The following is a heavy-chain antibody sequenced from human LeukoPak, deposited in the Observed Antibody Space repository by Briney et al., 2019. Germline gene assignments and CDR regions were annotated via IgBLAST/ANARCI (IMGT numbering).Heavy chain of an antibody. CDR1: GGSISSYY. V-gene: IGHV4-4*09. D-gene: IGHD3-22*01. Sequence: SETLSLTCTVSGGSISSYYWSWIRQPPGKGLEWIGYIYTSGSTNYNPSLKSRVTISVDTSKNQFSLKLSSVTAADTAVYYCASKYYYDSSGSYRDYYYYGMDVWGQGTTVTVSS. J-gene: IGHJ6*02. CDR2: IYTSGST. CDR3: ASKYYYDSSGSYRDYYYYGMDV.